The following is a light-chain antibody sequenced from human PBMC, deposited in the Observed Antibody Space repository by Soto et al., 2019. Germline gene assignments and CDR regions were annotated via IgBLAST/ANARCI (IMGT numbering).Light chain of an antibody. CDR1: SSDVGGYNH. Sequence: QSALTQPASVSGSPGQSLTISCTGTSSDVGGYNHVSWYQQHPGKAPKLIIYEVSYRPSGVSNRFSGSKSGNTASLTISGLQAEDEADYYCNSYRSTDTVVFGGGTKLTVL. V-gene: IGLV2-14*01. CDR3: NSYRSTDTVV. J-gene: IGLJ2*01. CDR2: EVS.